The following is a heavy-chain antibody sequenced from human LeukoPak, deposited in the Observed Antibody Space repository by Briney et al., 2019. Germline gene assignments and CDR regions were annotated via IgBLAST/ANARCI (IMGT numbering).Heavy chain of an antibody. V-gene: IGHV3-23*01. J-gene: IGHJ4*02. CDR3: ARDRAWNYFDY. CDR2: ITGNSGST. Sequence: GGSLRLSCAASGFTFSNDAMNWVRQAPGKGLEWVSGITGNSGSTSYADSVEGRFTISRDNSKNTLYLQMDSLRAEDTAVYYCARDRAWNYFDYWGQGTLVTVSS. D-gene: IGHD3-3*01. CDR1: GFTFSNDA.